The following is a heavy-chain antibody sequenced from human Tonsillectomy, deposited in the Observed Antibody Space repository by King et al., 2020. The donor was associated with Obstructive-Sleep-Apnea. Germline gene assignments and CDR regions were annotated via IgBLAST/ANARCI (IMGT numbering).Heavy chain of an antibody. J-gene: IGHJ4*02. D-gene: IGHD6-13*01. CDR3: ARASSSWSGDY. CDR2: IYYSGST. V-gene: IGHV4-59*01. Sequence: VQLQESGPGLVKPSETLSLTCTVSGGSISSYYWGWIRQPPGKGLEWIGYIYYSGSTHYNPSLKSLVTISVDTSKNQFSLKLSSVTAADTAVYYCARASSSWSGDYWGQGTLVTVSS. CDR1: GGSISSYY.